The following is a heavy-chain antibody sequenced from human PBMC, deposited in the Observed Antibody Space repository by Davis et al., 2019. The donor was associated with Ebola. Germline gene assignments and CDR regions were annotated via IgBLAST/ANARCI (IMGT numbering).Heavy chain of an antibody. CDR1: GGSISSYY. Sequence: MPSETLSLTCTVSGGSISSYYWSWIRQPPGKGLEWIGYIYYSGSTYYNPSLKSRVTISVDTSKNQFSLKLSSVTAADTAVYYCARLRRDAFDIWGQGTMVTVSS. D-gene: IGHD2-21*02. CDR2: IYYSGST. CDR3: ARLRRDAFDI. J-gene: IGHJ3*02. V-gene: IGHV4-59*04.